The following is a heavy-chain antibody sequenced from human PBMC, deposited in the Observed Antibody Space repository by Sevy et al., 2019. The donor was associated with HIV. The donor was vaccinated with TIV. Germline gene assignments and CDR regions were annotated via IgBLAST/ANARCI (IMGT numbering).Heavy chain of an antibody. J-gene: IGHJ4*02. CDR1: GYSISSGYY. V-gene: IGHV4-38-2*01. Sequence: SETLSLTCAVSGYSISSGYYWGWIRQPPGKGLEWIGSIYHSGSTYYNPSLKSRVTISVDTSKNQFSLKLSSVTAADTAVYYCARHGLYDSSGYYYGYWGQGTLVTVSS. CDR3: ARHGLYDSSGYYYGY. D-gene: IGHD3-22*01. CDR2: IYHSGST.